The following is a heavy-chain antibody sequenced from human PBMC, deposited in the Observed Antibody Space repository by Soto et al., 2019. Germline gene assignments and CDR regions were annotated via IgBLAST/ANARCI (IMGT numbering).Heavy chain of an antibody. J-gene: IGHJ6*02. CDR1: GGSISRYY. V-gene: IGHV4-59*08. Sequence: QVQLQESGPGLVKPSETLSLTCTVSGGSISRYYWSWIRQPPGKELEWIGYIYYSGSTNYNPSLKSRVTISVDTSKNQFSLNLNSVTAADTAVYYCASHLTVGAATTKFYYGMDVWGQGTTVTVSS. CDR3: ASHLTVGAATTKFYYGMDV. D-gene: IGHD2-15*01. CDR2: IYYSGST.